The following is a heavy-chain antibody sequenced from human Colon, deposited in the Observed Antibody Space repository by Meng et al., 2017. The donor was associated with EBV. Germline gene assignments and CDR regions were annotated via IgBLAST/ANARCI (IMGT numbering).Heavy chain of an antibody. CDR3: ARGGYYSFNY. J-gene: IGHJ4*02. D-gene: IGHD5-18*01. Sequence: QVQPQASGPVLVKPSETLSLTCAVSGGSISSVYWWTWVRQSPGKGLEWIGEIYHSGSTNYNPSLKSRVTISVDKSKNQFSLKLTSVTAADTAVYYCARGGYYSFNYWGQRTLVTVSS. CDR1: GGSISSVYW. V-gene: IGHV4-4*02. CDR2: IYHSGST.